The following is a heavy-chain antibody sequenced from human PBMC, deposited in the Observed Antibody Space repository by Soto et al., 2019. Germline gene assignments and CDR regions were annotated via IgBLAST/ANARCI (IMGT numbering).Heavy chain of an antibody. J-gene: IGHJ5*02. CDR2: INHSGST. V-gene: IGHV4-34*01. CDR3: ARGGRDFWSGYYYNWFDP. Sequence: SETLSLTCAVYGGSFSGYYWSWIRQPPGKGLEWIGEINHSGSTNYNPSLKSRVTISVDTSKNQFSLKLSSVTAADTAVYYCARGGRDFWSGYYYNWFDPWGQGTLVTVSS. CDR1: GGSFSGYY. D-gene: IGHD3-3*01.